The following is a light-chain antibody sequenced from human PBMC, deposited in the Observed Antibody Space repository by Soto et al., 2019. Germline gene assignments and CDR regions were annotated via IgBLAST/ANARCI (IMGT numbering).Light chain of an antibody. CDR1: QSVSRY. J-gene: IGKJ5*01. CDR2: DAS. CDR3: QQRSNWIT. V-gene: IGKV3-11*01. Sequence: VVKQSPGTLSLSPGEGATLSSRASQSVSRYLAWYQQKPGKAPRTLIYDASYRATGIPARFSGSGSVTDFTLTISSLEPEDFAVYYCQQRSNWITSAQGTRLEIK.